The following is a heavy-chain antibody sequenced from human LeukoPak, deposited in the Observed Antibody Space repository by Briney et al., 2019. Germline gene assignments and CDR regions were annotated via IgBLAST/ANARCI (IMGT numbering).Heavy chain of an antibody. Sequence: ASVKVFCKGTGYTFNHYYFHWVRPAPGKGLEGVGIINPSGGYTTYAQKFQGRVTMTRDTSTSTVSMELSSLRSEDTAVYFCARQEDSSGYYHYYWGQGTLVTVSS. D-gene: IGHD3-22*01. J-gene: IGHJ4*02. CDR3: ARQEDSSGYYHYY. CDR1: GYTFNHYY. CDR2: INPSGGYT. V-gene: IGHV1-46*02.